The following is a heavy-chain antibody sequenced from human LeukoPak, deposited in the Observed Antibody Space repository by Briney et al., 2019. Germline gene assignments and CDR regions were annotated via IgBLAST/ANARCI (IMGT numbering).Heavy chain of an antibody. Sequence: SQTLSLTCAISGDSVSSNSAAWNWIRQSPSRGLEWLGRTYYRSRWYNDDAVSVRGRITVSPDTSKNQFSLQLNSVTPEDTAVYYCARGLNWGFDYWGQGTLVTVSS. J-gene: IGHJ4*02. V-gene: IGHV6-1*01. CDR3: ARGLNWGFDY. D-gene: IGHD7-27*01. CDR1: GDSVSSNSAA. CDR2: TYYRSRWYN.